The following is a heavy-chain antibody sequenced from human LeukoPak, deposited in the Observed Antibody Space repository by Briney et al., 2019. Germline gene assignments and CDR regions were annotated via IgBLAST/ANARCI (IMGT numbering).Heavy chain of an antibody. Sequence: SQTLSPTCAVYGPSFSGYYCSWIRQPPGKGLEWIGEINHSGSTNYNPSLKSRVTISVDTSKNQFSLKLSAVAAADTAVYYCARGRYYDFWSGYPYFDYWGEGTLVTVSS. CDR2: INHSGST. CDR3: ARGRYYDFWSGYPYFDY. J-gene: IGHJ4*02. V-gene: IGHV4-34*01. D-gene: IGHD3-3*01. CDR1: GPSFSGYY.